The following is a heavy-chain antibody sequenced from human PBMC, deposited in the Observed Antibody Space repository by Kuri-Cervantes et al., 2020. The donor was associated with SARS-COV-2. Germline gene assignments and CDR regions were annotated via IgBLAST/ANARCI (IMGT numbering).Heavy chain of an antibody. CDR3: AREMTTVTTSDAFDI. CDR1: GYTFTGYY. CDR2: INPNSGGT. V-gene: IGHV1-2*04. J-gene: IGHJ3*02. D-gene: IGHD4-17*01. Sequence: ASVKVSCKASGYTFTGYYIHWVRQAPGQGLEWMGWINPNSGGTNYAQKFQGWVTMTRDTSISTAYMELSRLRSDDTAVYYCAREMTTVTTSDAFDIWGQGTMVTVSS.